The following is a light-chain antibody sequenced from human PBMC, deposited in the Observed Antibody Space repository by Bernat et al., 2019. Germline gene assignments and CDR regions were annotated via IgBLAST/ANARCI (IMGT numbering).Light chain of an antibody. CDR2: SHN. Sequence: QSVLTQPPSASGTPGQRVTISCSGSRSSIGSNRVNWYQQLPGAAPKLLVYSHNERPSGVSDRFSDSKSGTSASLALSGLRSEDEANYYCASWDDSLSDVLFGGGTKLTVL. J-gene: IGLJ2*01. CDR3: ASWDDSLSDVL. CDR1: RSSIGSNR. V-gene: IGLV1-47*02.